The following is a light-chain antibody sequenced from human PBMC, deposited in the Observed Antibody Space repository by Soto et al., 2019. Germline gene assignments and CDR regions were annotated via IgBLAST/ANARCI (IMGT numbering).Light chain of an antibody. CDR2: KAS. CDR3: QQCNSYSYT. Sequence: DIQMTQSPSTLSASVGDRVTITCRASQSISSWLAWYQQKPGKAPKLLIYKASSLESGVPSRFSGSGSGTEFTLTISSLQPDDFATSYCQQCNSYSYTFGQGTKVDIK. V-gene: IGKV1-5*03. CDR1: QSISSW. J-gene: IGKJ2*01.